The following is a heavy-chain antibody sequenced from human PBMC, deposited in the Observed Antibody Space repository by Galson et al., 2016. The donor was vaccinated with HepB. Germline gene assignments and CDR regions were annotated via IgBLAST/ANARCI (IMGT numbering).Heavy chain of an antibody. CDR3: ARGDCSSSTCYVIWFDP. Sequence: SLRLSCAASGFTFSNYWMSWVRQAPGKGLEWVANIKNDGSQTYYVDSVKGRFTISRDNGKNSLYLQMGSLRAEDTAVYYCARGDCSSSTCYVIWFDPWGQGTLVTVSS. CDR1: GFTFSNYW. J-gene: IGHJ5*02. V-gene: IGHV3-7*01. CDR2: IKNDGSQT. D-gene: IGHD2-2*01.